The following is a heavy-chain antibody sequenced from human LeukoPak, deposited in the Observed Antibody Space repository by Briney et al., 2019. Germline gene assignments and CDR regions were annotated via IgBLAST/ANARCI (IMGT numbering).Heavy chain of an antibody. J-gene: IGHJ4*02. Sequence: GGSLRLSCAASGFTFSNYGMHWVRQAPGKGLEWVGFIRYDGSNEYYADSVKGRFTISRDNSKNTLYLQMNSLRAEDTAVYYCAKYLFGSYWGQGTLVTVSS. CDR1: GFTFSNYG. V-gene: IGHV3-30*02. CDR3: AKYLFGSY. D-gene: IGHD3-10*02. CDR2: IRYDGSNE.